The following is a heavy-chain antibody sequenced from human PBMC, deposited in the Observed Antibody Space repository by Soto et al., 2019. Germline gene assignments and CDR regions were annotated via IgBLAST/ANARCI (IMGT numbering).Heavy chain of an antibody. CDR3: ARGGDWNYGDLHYYYYGMDV. Sequence: QVQLVQSGAEVKKPGSSVKVSCKASGGTFSSYAISWVRQAPGQGLEWMGGIIPIFGTANYAQKFQGRVTITADESTSTAYMDLSSLRSEDTAVYYCARGGDWNYGDLHYYYYGMDVWGQGTTVTVSS. V-gene: IGHV1-69*12. D-gene: IGHD1-7*01. CDR2: IIPIFGTA. J-gene: IGHJ6*02. CDR1: GGTFSSYA.